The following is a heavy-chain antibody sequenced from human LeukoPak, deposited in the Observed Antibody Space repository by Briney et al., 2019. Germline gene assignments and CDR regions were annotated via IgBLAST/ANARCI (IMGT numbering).Heavy chain of an antibody. Sequence: SETLSLTCAVSGYSISSGYYWGWIRHPPGKRLEWIGSIYHSGSTYYNPSLKSRVTISVDTSKNQFSLKLSSLTAADTAVYYCARAGKVYYDSSGYYFDYWGQGTLVTVSS. V-gene: IGHV4-38-2*01. J-gene: IGHJ4*02. D-gene: IGHD3-22*01. CDR1: GYSISSGYY. CDR2: IYHSGST. CDR3: ARAGKVYYDSSGYYFDY.